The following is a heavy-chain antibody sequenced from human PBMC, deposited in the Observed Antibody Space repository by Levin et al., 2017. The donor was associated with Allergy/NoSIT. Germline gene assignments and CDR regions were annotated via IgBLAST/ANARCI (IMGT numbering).Heavy chain of an antibody. Sequence: GGSLRLSCAVSGFTVSDNHMTWDRQAPGQGLEWVSVIYSSGVSYHEDSVKGRFTTSTDAAKNTVFLQMNSLKRDDTARYYCAREAPGGGYYIDYWGQGTLVTVSS. CDR2: IYSSGVS. J-gene: IGHJ4*02. CDR1: GFTVSDNH. D-gene: IGHD3-10*01. CDR3: AREAPGGGYYIDY. V-gene: IGHV3-66*03.